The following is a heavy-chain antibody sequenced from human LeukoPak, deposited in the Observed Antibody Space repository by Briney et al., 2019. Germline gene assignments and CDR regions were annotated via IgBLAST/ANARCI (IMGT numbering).Heavy chain of an antibody. CDR2: IYTSGST. CDR3: ARDAMIVVVDAFDI. V-gene: IGHV4-61*02. J-gene: IGHJ3*02. D-gene: IGHD3-22*01. CDR1: GGSISSGSYY. Sequence: PSETLSLTCTVSGGSISSGSYYWSWIRQSAGKGLEWIGRIYTSGSTNYNPSLKSRVTISVDTSKNQFSLKLSSVTAADTAVYYCARDAMIVVVDAFDIWGQGTMVTVSS.